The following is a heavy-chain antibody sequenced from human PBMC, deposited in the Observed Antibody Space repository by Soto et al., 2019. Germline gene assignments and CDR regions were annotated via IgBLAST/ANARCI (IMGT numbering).Heavy chain of an antibody. CDR3: ARDKGYCSDTSCPDFDY. Sequence: QVQLVQSGAEVKNPGSSVKVSCKAPGGTLSGYTFSWVRQAPGQGLERMGRVIPNLGVTNYAKKFQGRFTIVVDTSTSTAYTELNSLRYEDTAVYYCARDKGYCSDTSCPDFDYWGQGTLVTVSS. CDR2: VIPNLGVT. J-gene: IGHJ4*02. D-gene: IGHD2-15*01. CDR1: GGTLSGYT. V-gene: IGHV1-69*08.